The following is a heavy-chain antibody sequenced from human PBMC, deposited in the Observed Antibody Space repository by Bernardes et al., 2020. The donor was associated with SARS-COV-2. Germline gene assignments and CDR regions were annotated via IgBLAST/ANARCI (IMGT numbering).Heavy chain of an antibody. D-gene: IGHD1-7*01. V-gene: IGHV3-74*01. CDR3: ARVTGNYGDWDY. J-gene: IGHJ4*02. CDR1: GFTFSGYW. CDR2: IKSDGSST. Sequence: GSPRLSCAASGFTFSGYWMHWVRQAPGKGLVWVARIKSDGSSTNYADAVKGRFTISRDNVNNKLYLQMNDLRVEDTAVYYCARVTGNYGDWDYWGQGTLVTVSS.